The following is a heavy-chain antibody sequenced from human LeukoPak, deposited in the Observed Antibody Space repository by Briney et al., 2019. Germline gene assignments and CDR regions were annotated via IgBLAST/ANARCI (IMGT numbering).Heavy chain of an antibody. J-gene: IGHJ4*02. CDR1: GFTFSGSS. Sequence: GGSLRLSCAASGFTFSGSSIHWVRQASGQGLEWVGRIRSKTNTYATAYAASVKGRFIISRDDSKNTAYLQMNGLKTEDTAVYYCSGLRDGYQVSFDYWSQGTLVTVSS. CDR3: SGLRDGYQVSFDY. D-gene: IGHD5-24*01. V-gene: IGHV3-73*01. CDR2: IRSKTNTYAT.